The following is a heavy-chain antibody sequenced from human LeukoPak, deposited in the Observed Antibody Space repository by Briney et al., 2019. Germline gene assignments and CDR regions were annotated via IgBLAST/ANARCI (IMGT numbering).Heavy chain of an antibody. V-gene: IGHV3-21*01. CDR1: GFTFSSYN. Sequence: WGSLRFYCAASGFTFSSYNINWVRQGPGKGLKWVSIITSSSDYIYYADSVKGRFTISRANSTNSVYLQMKSLKDEATAVCYCARERWELGTFDYWGQGTLVTVSS. J-gene: IGHJ4*02. D-gene: IGHD3-10*01. CDR2: ITSSSDYI. CDR3: ARERWELGTFDY.